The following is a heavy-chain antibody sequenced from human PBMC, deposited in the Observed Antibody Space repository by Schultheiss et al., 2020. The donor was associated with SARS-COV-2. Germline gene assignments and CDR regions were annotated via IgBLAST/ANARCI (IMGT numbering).Heavy chain of an antibody. CDR1: GFTFSSYW. V-gene: IGHV3-74*01. CDR2: INSDGSST. Sequence: GESLKISCAASGFTFSSYWMHWVRQAPGKGLVWVSRINSDGSSTSYADSVKGRFTISRDNSKNTLYLQMNSLRAEDTAVYYCARGFGGGWYDYWGQGTLVTVSS. CDR3: ARGFGGGWYDY. D-gene: IGHD6-19*01. J-gene: IGHJ4*02.